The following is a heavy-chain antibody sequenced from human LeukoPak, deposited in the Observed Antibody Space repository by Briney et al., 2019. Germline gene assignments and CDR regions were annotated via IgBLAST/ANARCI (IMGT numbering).Heavy chain of an antibody. CDR3: ARGYNTFDI. V-gene: IGHV4-59*08. CDR1: GRSISGYY. J-gene: IGHJ3*02. D-gene: IGHD1-14*01. CDR2: IYYSGST. Sequence: SETLSLTCGVSGRSISGYYWNWIRQPPGKGLEWIGYIYYSGSTNYNPSLKSRVTMSVDTSKNQFSLKLYSMTAAGTAVYYCARGYNTFDIWGPGTMVTVSS.